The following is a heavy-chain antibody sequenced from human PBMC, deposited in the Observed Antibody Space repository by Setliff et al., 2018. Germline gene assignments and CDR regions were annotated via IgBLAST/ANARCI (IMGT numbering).Heavy chain of an antibody. CDR3: ARAKMEESGKAQAGMDV. Sequence: GGSLRLSCAASGFDFSRYWMHWVRQAPGKGLVSVARIFTDGSRTDYGDSVKGRFTISRDNANNTLHLQMNSLRVDDTAVYYCARAKMEESGKAQAGMDVWGKGTTVTVSS. CDR2: IFTDGSRT. V-gene: IGHV3-74*01. CDR1: GFDFSRYW. D-gene: IGHD6-13*01. J-gene: IGHJ6*04.